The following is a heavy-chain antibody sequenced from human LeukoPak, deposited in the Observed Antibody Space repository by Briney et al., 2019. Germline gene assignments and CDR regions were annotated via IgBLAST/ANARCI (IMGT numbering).Heavy chain of an antibody. CDR3: ARTYHSSGWFPFDY. V-gene: IGHV6-1*01. CDR2: TYYRSKWYN. CDR1: GDXVSSNSAA. Sequence: SQTLSLTCAISGDXVSSNSAAWNWIRQSPSRGLEWLGRTYYRSKWYNDYAVSVKSRITINPDTSKNQFSLQLNSVTPEDTAVYYCARTYHSSGWFPFDYWGQGTLVTVSS. D-gene: IGHD6-19*01. J-gene: IGHJ4*02.